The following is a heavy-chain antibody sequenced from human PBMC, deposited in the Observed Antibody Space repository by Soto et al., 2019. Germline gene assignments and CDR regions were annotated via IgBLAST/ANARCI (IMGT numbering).Heavy chain of an antibody. J-gene: IGHJ4*02. CDR3: VRGGDGSGRTDFRY. CDR1: GDSVSSNSAA. CDR2: TYYRSKWFS. D-gene: IGHD3-3*01. V-gene: IGHV6-1*01. Sequence: SQTLSLTCAISGDSVSSNSAAWNWIRQSPSRGLEWLGRTYYRSKWFSEYALSVKSRISISADTSKNQFSLQLNSVTLEDTAVYYCVRGGDGSGRTDFRYWGQGTLVTVSS.